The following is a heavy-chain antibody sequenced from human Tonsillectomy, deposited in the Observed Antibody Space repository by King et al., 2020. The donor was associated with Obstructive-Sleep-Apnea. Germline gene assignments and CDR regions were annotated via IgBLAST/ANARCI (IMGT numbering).Heavy chain of an antibody. CDR1: GGSFSGYY. D-gene: IGHD3-10*01. CDR3: AREGDILWFGELLSKHFDY. CDR2: INHSGST. Sequence: VQLQQWGAGLLKPSETLSLTCAVYGGSFSGYYWSWIRQPPGKGLEWIGEINHSGSTNYNPSLKSRVTISVDTSKNQFSLKLSSVTAADTAVYYCAREGDILWFGELLSKHFDYWGQGTLVTVSS. J-gene: IGHJ4*02. V-gene: IGHV4-34*01.